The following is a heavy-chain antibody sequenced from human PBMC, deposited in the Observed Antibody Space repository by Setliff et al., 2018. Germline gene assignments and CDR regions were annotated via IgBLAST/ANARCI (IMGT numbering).Heavy chain of an antibody. CDR1: GGTFSSYS. Sequence: SVKVSCKASGGTFSSYSISWVRQAPGQGLEWMGGIAPIFGTSKHAQKFQGRVTITTDESMNTAYMELSSLRSDDTAVYYCAKAPRSGRYASDAFDIWGQGTMVTVSS. J-gene: IGHJ3*02. CDR3: AKAPRSGRYASDAFDI. V-gene: IGHV1-69*05. D-gene: IGHD6-19*01. CDR2: IAPIFGTS.